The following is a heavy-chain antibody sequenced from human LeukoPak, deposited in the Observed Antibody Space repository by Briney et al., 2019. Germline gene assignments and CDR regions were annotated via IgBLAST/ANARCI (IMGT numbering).Heavy chain of an antibody. CDR3: ARGPKTSFDY. CDR1: GFTFT. Sequence: GGSLRLSCAACGFTFTTGKGLEWVSPIGTTGDTYCPGSVKGRFTISRDSAKNSLYLQMNGLRAEDTAIYYCARGPKTSFDYWGQGTLVTVSS. V-gene: IGHV3-13*01. J-gene: IGHJ4*02. CDR2: IGTTGDT.